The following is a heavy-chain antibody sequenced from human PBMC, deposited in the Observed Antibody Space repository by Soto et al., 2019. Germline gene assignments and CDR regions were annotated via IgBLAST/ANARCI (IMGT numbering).Heavy chain of an antibody. D-gene: IGHD6-25*01. J-gene: IGHJ4*02. CDR1: GFTFTTNA. V-gene: IGHV3-74*01. Sequence: GGSLRLSCVASGFTFTTNAMSWVRQAPGKGLEWVSLINTDGSTTTYADSVKGRFTISRDNAKNTLYLQMNSLRAEDTAVYYCAGPGIAAAVYWGQGTLVTVSS. CDR2: INTDGSTT. CDR3: AGPGIAAAVY.